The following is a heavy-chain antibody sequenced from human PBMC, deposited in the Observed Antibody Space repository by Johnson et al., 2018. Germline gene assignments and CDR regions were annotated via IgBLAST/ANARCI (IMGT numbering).Heavy chain of an antibody. CDR1: GFTFSSYA. Sequence: QVQLVESGGGVVQPGRSLRLSCAASGFTFSSYAMYWVRQAPGKGLEWVAIISYDGSNKYYADSGKGRFTISRNNSKNTLYLQMNRLRADDTAVYYCAKVASGNYYYYNMDVWGQGTTVTVSS. J-gene: IGHJ6*02. D-gene: IGHD1-1*01. CDR2: ISYDGSNK. CDR3: AKVASGNYYYYNMDV. V-gene: IGHV3-30*04.